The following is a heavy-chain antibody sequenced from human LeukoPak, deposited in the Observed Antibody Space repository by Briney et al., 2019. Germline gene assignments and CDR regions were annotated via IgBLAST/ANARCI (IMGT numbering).Heavy chain of an antibody. V-gene: IGHV4-34*01. J-gene: IGHJ4*02. CDR3: ARGSRTGSYGGNSLDY. CDR2: INHSGST. Sequence: SETLSLTCAVYGGSFSGYYWSWIRQPPGKGLEWIGEINHSGSTNYHPSLKSRVTMSVDTSKDQFSLKLSSVTAAYTAVYYCARGSRTGSYGGNSLDYWGQGTLVTVSS. D-gene: IGHD4-23*01. CDR1: GGSFSGYY.